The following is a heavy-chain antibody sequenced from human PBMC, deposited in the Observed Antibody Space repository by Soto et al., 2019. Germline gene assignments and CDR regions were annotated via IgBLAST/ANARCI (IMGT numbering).Heavy chain of an antibody. D-gene: IGHD2-2*01. CDR1: GFTFSSYS. V-gene: IGHV3-48*01. CDR2: ISSSSSTI. J-gene: IGHJ6*02. CDR3: ARDRHRSRYYYYGMDV. Sequence: GGSLRLSCAASGFTFSSYSMNWVRQAPGKGLEWVSYISSSSSTIYYADSVKGRFTISRDNAKNSLYLQMNSLRAEDTVVYYCARDRHRSRYYYYGMDVWGQGTTVTVSS.